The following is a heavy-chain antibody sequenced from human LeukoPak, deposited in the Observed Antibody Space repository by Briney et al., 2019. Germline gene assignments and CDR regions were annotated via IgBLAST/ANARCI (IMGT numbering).Heavy chain of an antibody. Sequence: ASVKVSCKASGYNFNSYGIGWVRQAPRQGLEWMGWITAGNGNTNYAQKVQGRVTMTTDTSTSTAYMELRSLRSEDTAVYFCARDLARGYSYGYNAFDIWGQGTMVTVSS. CDR2: ITAGNGNT. CDR1: GYNFNSYG. CDR3: ARDLARGYSYGYNAFDI. J-gene: IGHJ3*02. V-gene: IGHV1-18*01. D-gene: IGHD5-18*01.